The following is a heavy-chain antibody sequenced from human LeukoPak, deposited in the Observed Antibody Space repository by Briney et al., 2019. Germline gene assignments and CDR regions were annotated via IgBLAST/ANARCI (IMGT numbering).Heavy chain of an antibody. Sequence: QPGGSLRLSCAASGFTFDDYAMHWVRQAPGKGLEWVSLISWDGGSTYYADSVKGRFTISRDNSKNSLYLQMNSLRAEDTALYYCAKDYCSSTSCYSGYMDVWGKGTTVTVSS. CDR3: AKDYCSSTSCYSGYMDV. J-gene: IGHJ6*03. D-gene: IGHD2-2*01. CDR2: ISWDGGST. CDR1: GFTFDDYA. V-gene: IGHV3-43D*04.